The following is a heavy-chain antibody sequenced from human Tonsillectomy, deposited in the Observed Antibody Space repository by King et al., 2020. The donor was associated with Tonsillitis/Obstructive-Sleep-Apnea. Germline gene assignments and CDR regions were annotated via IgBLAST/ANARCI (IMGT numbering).Heavy chain of an antibody. D-gene: IGHD5-12*01. Sequence: VQLVESGGGLIQPGGSLRLSCAASGFTVYSNDMSWVRQAPGKGLAGVSVIYSGGTIYYADSVKGRFTISRDNSNNTVFLQMNSLIAEETAVYYCARDQGYSGYAIDYWGQGTLVTVSS. J-gene: IGHJ4*02. CDR1: GFTVYSND. CDR2: IYSGGTI. V-gene: IGHV3-53*01. CDR3: ARDQGYSGYAIDY.